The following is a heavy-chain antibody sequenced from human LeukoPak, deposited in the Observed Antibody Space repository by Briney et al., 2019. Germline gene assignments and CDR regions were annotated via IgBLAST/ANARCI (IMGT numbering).Heavy chain of an antibody. CDR3: ARDIYGSGPPVGDTIDY. Sequence: QAGGSLRLSCAASGFTFSSYSMNWVRQAPGKGLEWVSYISSSGSTIYYADSVKGRFTISRDNAKNSLYLQVNSLRAEDTAVYYCARDIYGSGPPVGDTIDYWGQGTLVTVSS. CDR1: GFTFSSYS. CDR2: ISSSGSTI. V-gene: IGHV3-48*04. D-gene: IGHD3-10*01. J-gene: IGHJ4*02.